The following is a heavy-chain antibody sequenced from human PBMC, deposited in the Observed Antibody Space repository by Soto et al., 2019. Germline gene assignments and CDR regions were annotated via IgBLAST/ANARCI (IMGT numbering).Heavy chain of an antibody. CDR2: IYYSGST. V-gene: IGHV4-59*01. J-gene: IGHJ6*03. D-gene: IGHD2-15*01. Sequence: SETLSLICAVYGGSFSGYYWTWIRQPPGKGLEWIGYIYYSGSTNYNPSLKSRVTISVDTSKNQFSLKLSSVTAADTAVYYCARVGATRVAATNGYYYYMDVWGKGTTVTVSS. CDR1: GGSFSGYY. CDR3: ARVGATRVAATNGYYYYMDV.